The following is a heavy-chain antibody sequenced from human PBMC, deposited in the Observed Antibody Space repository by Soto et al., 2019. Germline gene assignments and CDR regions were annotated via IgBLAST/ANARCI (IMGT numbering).Heavy chain of an antibody. CDR3: AREAVFYDTSGFSLYYFAY. D-gene: IGHD3-22*01. CDR1: RFTFITYT. Sequence: GVSLSLSCADSRFTFITYTMHWVRQTPGKGPEWVALISDDGGHKFYADSVRGRFSISRDNSKNTLYLQMDSLRSEDTAVYFCAREAVFYDTSGFSLYYFAYWGQGALIPVSS. V-gene: IGHV3-30-3*01. J-gene: IGHJ4*02. CDR2: ISDDGGHK.